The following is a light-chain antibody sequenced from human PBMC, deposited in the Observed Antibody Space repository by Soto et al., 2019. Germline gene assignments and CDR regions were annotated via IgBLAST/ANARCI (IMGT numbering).Light chain of an antibody. CDR1: QSVSSSY. Sequence: EIVLTQSPGTLPCSSGERATLSCRSSQSVSSSYLAWYQQKPGQAPRLLIYGASSRATGIPDRFSGSGSGTDFTLTISRLEPEDFAVYYCQQYGSSPKYTFGQGTKLEIK. J-gene: IGKJ2*01. CDR2: GAS. CDR3: QQYGSSPKYT. V-gene: IGKV3-20*01.